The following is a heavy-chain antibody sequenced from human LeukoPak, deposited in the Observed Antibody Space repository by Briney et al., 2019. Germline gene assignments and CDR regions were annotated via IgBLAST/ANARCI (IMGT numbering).Heavy chain of an antibody. CDR3: ARDRDDSSGYYDCFDY. CDR1: GYTFTSYY. D-gene: IGHD3-22*01. CDR2: INPSGGST. V-gene: IGHV1-46*01. J-gene: IGHJ4*02. Sequence: GASVKVSCKASGYTFTSYYMHWVRQAPGQGLEWMGIINPSGGSTSYAQKFQGRVTMTRDTSTSTVYMELSSLRSEDTAVYYCARDRDDSSGYYDCFDYWGQGTLVTVSS.